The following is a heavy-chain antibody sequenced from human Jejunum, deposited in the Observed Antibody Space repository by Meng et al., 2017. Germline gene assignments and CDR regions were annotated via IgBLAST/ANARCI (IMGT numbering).Heavy chain of an antibody. J-gene: IGHJ4*02. D-gene: IGHD5/OR15-5a*01. CDR2: IYWDDDQ. CDR3: VKRVCGVYTYFDH. V-gene: IGHV2-5*04. CDR1: GFSLISGVG. Sequence: QITLKDSGPALVKPTQTLTLTCTFSGFSLISGVGVGWVRQAPGEAPEWLALIYWDDDQRYNPSLKTRLTVTKDTSDNRVDLTMTDMGPADTGTYFCVKRVCGVYTYFDHWGQGTLVTVSS.